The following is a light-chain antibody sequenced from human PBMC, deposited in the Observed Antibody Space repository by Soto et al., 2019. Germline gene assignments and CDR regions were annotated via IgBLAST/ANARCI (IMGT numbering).Light chain of an antibody. J-gene: IGKJ2*01. Sequence: DIQMTQSPSILSASVGDRVTITCRATQNINTWLAWYQQKPGKAPKMLIYDASRLQNGVPSRFCGSGSGTQFTLTISSLPPDDFATYYCQQSNGFGPGTKLDVK. CDR3: QQSNG. V-gene: IGKV1-5*01. CDR1: QNINTW. CDR2: DAS.